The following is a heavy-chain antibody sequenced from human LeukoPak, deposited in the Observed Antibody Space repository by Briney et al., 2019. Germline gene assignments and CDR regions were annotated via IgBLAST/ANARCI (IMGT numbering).Heavy chain of an antibody. J-gene: IGHJ4*02. D-gene: IGHD3-10*01. Sequence: GGSLRLSCAASGFTFSIYSMDWVRQAPGKGLEYVSAISSNGGSTYYANSVKGRFTISRDNSKNTLHLQMGSLRAEDMAVYYCARVPYYYGSGSSPPLDYWGQGTLVTVSS. CDR2: ISSNGGST. V-gene: IGHV3-64*01. CDR3: ARVPYYYGSGSSPPLDY. CDR1: GFTFSIYS.